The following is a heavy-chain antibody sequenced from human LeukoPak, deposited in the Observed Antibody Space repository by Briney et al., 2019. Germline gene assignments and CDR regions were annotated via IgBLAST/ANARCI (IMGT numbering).Heavy chain of an antibody. J-gene: IGHJ6*03. CDR2: INPNSGGT. Sequence: GASVKVSCKASEGTFSNSAISWVRQAPGQGLEWMGWINPNSGGTNYAQKFQGRVTMTRDTSISTAYMELTRLRSDDTAVYYCARGGLRVMVYRLYYMDVWGKGTTVTVSS. V-gene: IGHV1-2*02. CDR1: EGTFSNSA. CDR3: ARGGLRVMVYRLYYMDV. D-gene: IGHD2-8*01.